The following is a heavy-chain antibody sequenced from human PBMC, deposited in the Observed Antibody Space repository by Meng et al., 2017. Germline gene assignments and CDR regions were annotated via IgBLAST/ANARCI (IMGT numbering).Heavy chain of an antibody. J-gene: IGHJ6*02. D-gene: IGHD1-26*01. CDR2: ISSSSSYI. CDR1: GFTFSSYS. Sequence: LTCAASGFTFSSYSMNWVRQAPGKGREWVSSISSSSSYIYYADSVKGRFTISRDNAKNSLYLQMNSLRAEDTAVYYCARPLIVGATNWNGFYYYYGMDVWGQGTTVTVSS. V-gene: IGHV3-21*01. CDR3: ARPLIVGATNWNGFYYYYGMDV.